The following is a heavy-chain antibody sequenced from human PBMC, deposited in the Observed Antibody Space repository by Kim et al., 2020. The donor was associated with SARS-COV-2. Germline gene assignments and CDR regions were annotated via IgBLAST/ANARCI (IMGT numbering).Heavy chain of an antibody. Sequence: GGSLRLSCAASGFTFSSYAMHWVRQAPGKGLEYVSAISSNGGSTYYANSVKGRFTISRDNSKNTLYLQMGSLRAEDMAVYYCARDRGSAADYWGQGTLVTVSS. J-gene: IGHJ4*02. D-gene: IGHD3-10*01. CDR1: GFTFSSYA. CDR3: ARDRGSAADY. CDR2: ISSNGGST. V-gene: IGHV3-64*01.